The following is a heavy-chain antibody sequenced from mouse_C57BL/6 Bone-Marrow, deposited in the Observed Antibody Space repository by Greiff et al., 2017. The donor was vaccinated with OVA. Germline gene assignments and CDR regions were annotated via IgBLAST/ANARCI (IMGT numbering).Heavy chain of an antibody. CDR1: GYTFTSYG. CDR3: ARLELSPAWFAY. CDR2: IYPRSGNT. D-gene: IGHD3-2*02. Sequence: QVQLQQSGAELARPGASVQLSCKASGYTFTSYGISWVKQRTGQGLEWIGEIYPRSGNTYYNEKFKGKATLTADKSSSTAYMELRSLTSEDSAVYFCARLELSPAWFAYWGQGTLVTVSA. J-gene: IGHJ3*01. V-gene: IGHV1-81*01.